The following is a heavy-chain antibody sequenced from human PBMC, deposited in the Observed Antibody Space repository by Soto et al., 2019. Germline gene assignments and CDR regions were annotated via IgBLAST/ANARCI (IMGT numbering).Heavy chain of an antibody. V-gene: IGHV4-34*01. D-gene: IGHD3-10*01. Sequence: PSETLSLTCAVYGGSFSGYYWSWIRQPPGKGLEWIGEINHSGSTNYNPSLKSRVTISVDTSKNQFSLKLSSVTAADTAVYYCASNLGRRYYGSSYYYYMDVWGKGTTVTVSS. CDR1: GGSFSGYY. CDR2: INHSGST. CDR3: ASNLGRRYYGSSYYYYMDV. J-gene: IGHJ6*03.